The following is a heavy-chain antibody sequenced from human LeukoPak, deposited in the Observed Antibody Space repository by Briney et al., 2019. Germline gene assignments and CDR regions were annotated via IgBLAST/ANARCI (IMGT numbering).Heavy chain of an antibody. D-gene: IGHD3-3*01. Sequence: SETLSLTCTVSGGSISSGDYYWSWIRQPPGKGLEWIGYIYYSGSTYYNPSLKSRVTISVDTSKNQFSLKLSSVTAADTAVYYCASIRFLEWLPFFDYWGQGTLVTVSS. CDR1: GGSISSGDYY. CDR2: IYYSGST. V-gene: IGHV4-30-4*08. J-gene: IGHJ4*02. CDR3: ASIRFLEWLPFFDY.